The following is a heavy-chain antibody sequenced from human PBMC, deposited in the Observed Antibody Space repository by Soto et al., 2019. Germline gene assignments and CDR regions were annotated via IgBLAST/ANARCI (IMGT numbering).Heavy chain of an antibody. CDR1: GGSISSGDYY. V-gene: IGHV4-30-4*01. CDR2: IYYSGST. J-gene: IGHJ5*02. D-gene: IGHD3-10*01. CDR3: ARDRPATRLFNYYGSGSGWFDP. Sequence: PSETLSLTCTVSGGSISSGDYYWSWIRQPPGKGLEWIGYIYYSGSTYYNPSLKSRVTISVDTSKNQFPLKLSSVAAADTAVYYCARDRPATRLFNYYGSGSGWFDPWGQGTLVTVSS.